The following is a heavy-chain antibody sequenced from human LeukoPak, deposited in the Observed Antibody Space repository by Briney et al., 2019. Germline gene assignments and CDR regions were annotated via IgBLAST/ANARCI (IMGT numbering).Heavy chain of an antibody. CDR2: INHSGNT. V-gene: IGHV4-34*01. Sequence: PSVTLSLTCAVHGGSFSGYYWSWIRQPPGKGLEWIGEINHSGNTYHNPSLKSRVTISVDTSKKQISLKVSSVTAADTAVYYCARIYASGSFDWYFDVWGRGSLVTVSS. J-gene: IGHJ2*01. D-gene: IGHD3-10*01. CDR1: GGSFSGYY. CDR3: ARIYASGSFDWYFDV.